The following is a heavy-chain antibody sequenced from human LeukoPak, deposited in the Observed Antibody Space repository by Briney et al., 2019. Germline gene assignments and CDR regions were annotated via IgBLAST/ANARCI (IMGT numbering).Heavy chain of an antibody. CDR2: INHSGST. CDR1: GGSFSGYY. CDR3: ARKTDGAAAATHFDY. Sequence: SETLSLTCAVYGGSFSGYYWSWIRQPPGKGLEWIGEINHSGSTNYNPSLKSRVTISVETSKNQFSLKLSSVTAADTAVYYCARKTDGAAAATHFDYWGQGTLVTVSS. V-gene: IGHV4-34*01. J-gene: IGHJ4*02. D-gene: IGHD6-13*01.